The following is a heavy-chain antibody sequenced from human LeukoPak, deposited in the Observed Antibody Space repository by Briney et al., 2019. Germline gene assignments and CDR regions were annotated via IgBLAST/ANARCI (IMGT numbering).Heavy chain of an antibody. J-gene: IGHJ6*03. CDR2: IYTSGST. D-gene: IGHD5-18*01. CDR1: GGSISSGSYY. CDR3: AREDTAMVTYYYYYMDV. V-gene: IGHV4-61*02. Sequence: SETLSLTCTVSGGSISSGSYYWSWIRQPAGKGLEWIGRIYTSGSTNYNPSLKSRVTISVDTSKNQFSLKLSSVTAADTAVYYCAREDTAMVTYYYYYMDVWGKGTTVTISS.